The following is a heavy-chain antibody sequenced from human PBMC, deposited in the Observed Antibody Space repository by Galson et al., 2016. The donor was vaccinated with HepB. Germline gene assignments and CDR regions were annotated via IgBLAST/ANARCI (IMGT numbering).Heavy chain of an antibody. CDR1: GFTFRNHQ. CDR3: ARDLSGPDY. V-gene: IGHV3-74*01. J-gene: IGHJ4*02. CDR2: IEPDGNGP. Sequence: SLRLSCAVSGFTFRNHQMHWVRQVPGEGLVWVSRIEPDGNGPLYADSVKGRFTISRDNAKNMLYLQMNSLRAEDTAVYYCARDLSGPDYWGQGTLVTVSS.